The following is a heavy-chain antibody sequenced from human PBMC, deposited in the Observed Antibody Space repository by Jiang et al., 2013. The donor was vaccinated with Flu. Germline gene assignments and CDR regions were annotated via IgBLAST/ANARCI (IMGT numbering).Heavy chain of an antibody. Sequence: KVSCKASGGTFSSYAISWVRQAPGQGLEWMGGIIPIFGTANYAQKFQGRVTITADESTSTAYMELSSLRSEDTAVYYCARDGDDSSGYPPHYFDYWGQGTLVTVSS. V-gene: IGHV1-69*01. CDR2: IIPIFGTA. D-gene: IGHD3-22*01. CDR1: GGTFSSYA. CDR3: ARDGDDSSGYPPHYFDY. J-gene: IGHJ4*02.